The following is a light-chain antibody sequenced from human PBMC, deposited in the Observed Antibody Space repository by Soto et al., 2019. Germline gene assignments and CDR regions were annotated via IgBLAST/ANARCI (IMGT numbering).Light chain of an antibody. CDR1: SSDVGSYNL. Sequence: SALTQPASVSGSPGQSITISCTGTSSDVGSYNLVSWYQQHPGKAPKLMIYEGSKRPSGVSNRFSGSKSGNTASLTISGLQAEDEADYYCCSYAGSSTFEGVFGGGTQLTVL. CDR2: EGS. J-gene: IGLJ2*01. CDR3: CSYAGSSTFEGV. V-gene: IGLV2-23*03.